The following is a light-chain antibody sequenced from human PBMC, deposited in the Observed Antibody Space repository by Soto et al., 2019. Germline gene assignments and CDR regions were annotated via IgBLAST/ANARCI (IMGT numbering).Light chain of an antibody. CDR1: SGHSSNA. J-gene: IGLJ3*02. CDR2: VNSDGSH. Sequence: QAVVTQSPSASASLGASVKLTCTLSSGHSSNAIAWYQQQPEKGPRYLMKVNSDGSHTKGDGIPDRFSGSSSGAERYLTIASLQSADEADYYCQTWGTGYWVFGGGTKLTVL. V-gene: IGLV4-69*01. CDR3: QTWGTGYWV.